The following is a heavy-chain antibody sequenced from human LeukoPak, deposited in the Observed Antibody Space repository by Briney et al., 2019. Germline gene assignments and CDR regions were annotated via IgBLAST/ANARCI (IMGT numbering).Heavy chain of an antibody. CDR3: ARSMAMVRGFDY. CDR1: GFTFDDYG. V-gene: IGHV3-20*04. Sequence: PGGSLRLSCAASGFTFDDYGMSSVRQAPGKGLEWVSGINWNGGSTGYADSVKGRFTISRDNAKNSLYLQMNSLRAEDTALYYCARSMAMVRGFDYWGQGTLVTVSS. CDR2: INWNGGST. J-gene: IGHJ4*02. D-gene: IGHD3-10*01.